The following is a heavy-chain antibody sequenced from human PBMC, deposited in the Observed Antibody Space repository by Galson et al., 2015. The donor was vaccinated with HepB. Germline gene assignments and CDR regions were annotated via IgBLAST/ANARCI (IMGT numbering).Heavy chain of an antibody. J-gene: IGHJ6*02. Sequence: SLRLSCAASGFTFSSYGMHWDRQAPGKGLEWVAVIWYDGSNKYYADSVKGRFTISRDNSKNTLYLQMNSLRAEDTAVYYCASILTGGRTYYYYGMDVWGQGTTVTVSS. CDR2: IWYDGSNK. CDR1: GFTFSSYG. V-gene: IGHV3-33*01. CDR3: ASILTGGRTYYYYGMDV. D-gene: IGHD3-9*01.